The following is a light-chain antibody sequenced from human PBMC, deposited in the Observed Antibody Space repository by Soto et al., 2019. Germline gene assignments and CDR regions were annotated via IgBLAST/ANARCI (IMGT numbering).Light chain of an antibody. CDR3: QQYNTYPLT. J-gene: IGKJ4*01. CDR1: QSVSTW. CDR2: KAS. V-gene: IGKV1-5*03. Sequence: DIQMTQSPSALSASVGDRVTITCRASQSVSTWLAWYQQKPGTAPNLLIYKASSLEGGVPSRFSGSGSETEFNITISSLQPDDFATYYCQQYNTYPLTFGGGTTVEIK.